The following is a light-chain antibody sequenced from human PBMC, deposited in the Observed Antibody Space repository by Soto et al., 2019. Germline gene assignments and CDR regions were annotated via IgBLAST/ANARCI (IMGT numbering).Light chain of an antibody. Sequence: QSVLTQPPSASGTPGQRVTISCSGSSSNIGSNSVNWYQQLPGAAPKLLIYSNNQRPSGVPDRFSGSKSGTSASLAISGLQSEDEADYYCAAWDDSLKGREVFGTGTKLTVL. CDR2: SNN. CDR3: AAWDDSLKGREV. CDR1: SSNIGSNS. V-gene: IGLV1-44*01. J-gene: IGLJ1*01.